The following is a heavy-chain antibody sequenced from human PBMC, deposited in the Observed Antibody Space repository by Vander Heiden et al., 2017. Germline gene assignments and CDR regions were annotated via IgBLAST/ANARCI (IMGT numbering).Heavy chain of an antibody. D-gene: IGHD3-16*01. CDR2: INRDGSQK. Sequence: EVQLVESGGNLVQPGGCLRLSCATSGITFRNYWMTWVRQAPGKRLEWVASINRDGSQKYYLDSVRGRFTITRDNTKDSLFLQINSLRAEDTAVYYCACLLGDVSTFDSWGQGTLVTVSS. J-gene: IGHJ5*01. CDR3: ACLLGDVSTFDS. V-gene: IGHV3-7*01. CDR1: GITFRNYW.